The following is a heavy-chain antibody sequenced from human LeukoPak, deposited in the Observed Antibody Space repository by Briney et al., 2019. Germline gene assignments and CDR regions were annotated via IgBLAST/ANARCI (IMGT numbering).Heavy chain of an antibody. J-gene: IGHJ4*02. CDR1: GGSVSSYY. CDR3: AGHDGVTGYPDY. Sequence: SETLSLTCTVSGGSVSSYYWSWIRQPPGKRLEWIAYIFYSGSTNYNPSLKSRVTLSLDTSKNQVSLKLSSVTAADTAVYYCAGHDGVTGYPDYWGQGTLVTVSS. D-gene: IGHD3-9*01. V-gene: IGHV4-59*08. CDR2: IFYSGST.